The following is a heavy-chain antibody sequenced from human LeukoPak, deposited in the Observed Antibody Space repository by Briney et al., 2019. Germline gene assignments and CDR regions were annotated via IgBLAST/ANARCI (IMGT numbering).Heavy chain of an antibody. D-gene: IGHD2-2*01. CDR3: ARDRDCSSTSCYEYYYYYYMDV. V-gene: IGHV3-7*01. CDR2: IKQDGREK. Sequence: GGSLRLSCVASEFTFSRYWMSWVRQAPGKGLEWVANIKQDGREKYYGDSVKGRFTISRDNAKNSLYLQMNSLRAEDTAVYYCARDRDCSSTSCYEYYYYYYMDVWGKGTTVTISS. CDR1: EFTFSRYW. J-gene: IGHJ6*03.